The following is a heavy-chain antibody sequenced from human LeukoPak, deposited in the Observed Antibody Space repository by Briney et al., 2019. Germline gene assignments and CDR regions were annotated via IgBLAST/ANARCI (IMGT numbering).Heavy chain of an antibody. CDR1: GYAFTTYD. J-gene: IGHJ4*02. Sequence: ASVKVSCKASGYAFTTYDINWVRQATGQGLEWLGWMKPNSGNTGYAQKFQGRVSMTRDTSISTAYMELSSLRSEDTAVYYCARVAFGGVIANGNDYWGQGTLVTVSS. CDR2: MKPNSGNT. V-gene: IGHV1-8*01. D-gene: IGHD3-16*02. CDR3: ARVAFGGVIANGNDY.